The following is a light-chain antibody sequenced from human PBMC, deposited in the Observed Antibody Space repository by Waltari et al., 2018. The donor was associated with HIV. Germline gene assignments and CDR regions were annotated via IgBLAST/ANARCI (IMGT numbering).Light chain of an antibody. CDR1: SGSLGSKY. Sequence: NFMLTQPHSVSESPGQTTTFSCTRNSGSLGSKYVQWYQQRPASAPIIVIFENTKRPPGVPDRFSGSIDSSSNSASLTISGLKTEDEATYYCQSYDDNNSWIFGGGTMLTVL. J-gene: IGLJ3*02. CDR3: QSYDDNNSWI. V-gene: IGLV6-57*04. CDR2: ENT.